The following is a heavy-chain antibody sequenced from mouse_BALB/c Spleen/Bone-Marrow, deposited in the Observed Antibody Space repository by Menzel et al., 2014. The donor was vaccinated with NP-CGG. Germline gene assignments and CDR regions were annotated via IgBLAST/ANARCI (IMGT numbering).Heavy chain of an antibody. CDR3: ALNWDSAY. V-gene: IGHV5-6*01. J-gene: IGHJ3*01. CDR1: GFTFSSYD. Sequence: EVKLMESGGDSVKPGGSLKLSCAASGFTFSSYDMSWVRQTPDKRLEWVATINNGGTYTYYPDSVKGRFTISRDNAKNTLYLQMSSLKSEDTAMYYCALNWDSAYWGQGTLVTVSA. CDR2: INNGGTYT. D-gene: IGHD4-1*02.